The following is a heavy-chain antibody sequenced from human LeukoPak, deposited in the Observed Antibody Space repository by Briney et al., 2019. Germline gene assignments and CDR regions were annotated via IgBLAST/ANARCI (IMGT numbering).Heavy chain of an antibody. Sequence: PSETLSLTCTVSGGSISNYYWSWIRQPPGKGLEWIGFVYYDGTTNYSPSLKSRVTISVDTSKNQFSLNVSSVTAADTAVYYCAREYYCSGGICYPMKFDYWGQGTLATVSS. CDR3: AREYYCSGGICYPMKFDY. D-gene: IGHD2-15*01. V-gene: IGHV4-59*01. CDR1: GGSISNYY. CDR2: VYYDGTT. J-gene: IGHJ4*02.